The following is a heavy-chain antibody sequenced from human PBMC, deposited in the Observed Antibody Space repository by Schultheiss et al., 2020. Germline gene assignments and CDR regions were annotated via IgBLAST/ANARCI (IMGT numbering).Heavy chain of an antibody. D-gene: IGHD3-16*01. CDR1: GFTFSSYG. J-gene: IGHJ5*02. CDR2: ISYDGSNK. CDR3: AKDRGYLSTLGWFDP. Sequence: GGSLRLSCAASGFTFSSYGMHWVRQAPGKGLEWVAVISYDGSNKYYADSVKGRFTISRDNSKNTLYLQMNSLRAEDTAVYYCAKDRGYLSTLGWFDPWGQGTLVTVSS. V-gene: IGHV3-30*18.